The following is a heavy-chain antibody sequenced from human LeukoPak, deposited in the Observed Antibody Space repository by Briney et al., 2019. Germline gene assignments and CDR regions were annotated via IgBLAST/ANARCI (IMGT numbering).Heavy chain of an antibody. CDR3: ARANDTLTGYFAFDI. J-gene: IGHJ3*02. D-gene: IGHD3-9*01. Sequence: GGSLRLSCAASGFTFSSYSMNWVRQAPAKGLEWVSYISSSSSTIYYADSVKGRFTISRDNAKNSLYLQMTSLRAEDTAGYYCARANDTLTGYFAFDIWGQGTMVTVSS. CDR1: GFTFSSYS. CDR2: ISSSSSTI. V-gene: IGHV3-48*04.